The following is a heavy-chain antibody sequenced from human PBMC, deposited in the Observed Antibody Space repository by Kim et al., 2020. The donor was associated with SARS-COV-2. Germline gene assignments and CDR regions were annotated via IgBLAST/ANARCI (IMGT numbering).Heavy chain of an antibody. J-gene: IGHJ2*01. V-gene: IGHV3-66*02. CDR2: IYGDDSA. Sequence: GGSLRLSCAASGVTVSGNYMTWVRQAPGKGLEWVSVIYGDDSADYADSVKGRFTISRDNYENTVYLQMQSLTAEETALFYCASRSNDWSSWFCDLWGRGTLVTVSS. CDR3: ASRSNDWSSWFCDL. D-gene: IGHD3-9*01. CDR1: GVTVSGNY.